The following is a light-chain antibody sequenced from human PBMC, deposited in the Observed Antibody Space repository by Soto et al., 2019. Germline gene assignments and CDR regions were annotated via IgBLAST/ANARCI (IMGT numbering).Light chain of an antibody. CDR3: QHYNNWPPWT. CDR2: GAS. CDR1: QSVSSN. Sequence: EIVLTQSPDTLSLSPGESATLSCRASQSVSSNLAWYQQKPGQAPRLLIYGASIRATGIPARFSGSGSGTEFTLTISTLQSEDFAIYYCQHYNNWPPWTFGQGTKVDIK. J-gene: IGKJ1*01. V-gene: IGKV3-15*01.